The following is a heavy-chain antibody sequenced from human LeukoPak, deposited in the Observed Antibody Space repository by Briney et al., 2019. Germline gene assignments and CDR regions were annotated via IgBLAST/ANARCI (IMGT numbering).Heavy chain of an antibody. CDR2: INHSGST. Sequence: SETLSLTCAVYGGSFSGYYWSWIRQPPGKGLGWIGEINHSGSTNYNPSLKSRVTISVDTSKNQFSLKLSSVTAADTAVYYCARDSWWGWIAVAGPTTNWFDPWGQGTLVTVSS. D-gene: IGHD6-19*01. V-gene: IGHV4-34*01. CDR1: GGSFSGYY. J-gene: IGHJ5*02. CDR3: ARDSWWGWIAVAGPTTNWFDP.